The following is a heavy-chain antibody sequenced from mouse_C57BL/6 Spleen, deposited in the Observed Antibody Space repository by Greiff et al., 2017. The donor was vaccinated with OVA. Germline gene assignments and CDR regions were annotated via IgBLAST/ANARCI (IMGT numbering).Heavy chain of an antibody. J-gene: IGHJ4*01. CDR2: IDPSDSET. CDR3: ARDDYDVRAMDY. D-gene: IGHD2-4*01. V-gene: IGHV1-52*01. CDR1: GYTFTSYW. Sequence: VQLQQPGAELVRPGSSVKLSCKASGYTFTSYWMPWVKQRPIQGLEWIGNIDPSDSETHYNQKFKDKATMTVDKSSSTAYMQLSSLTSEDSAVYYCARDDYDVRAMDYWGQGTSVTVSS.